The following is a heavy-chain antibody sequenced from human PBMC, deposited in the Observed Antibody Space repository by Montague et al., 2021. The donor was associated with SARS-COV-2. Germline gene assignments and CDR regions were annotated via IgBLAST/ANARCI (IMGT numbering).Heavy chain of an antibody. J-gene: IGHJ4*02. D-gene: IGHD6-25*01. CDR1: GGSISSGSYY. Sequence: SETLSLTCTVAGGSISSGSYYWGWFRQPPGKGLEWIGNIHSSGTTYNKSRVTISVDTSKNQFSLKMTSVTAADTAVYYCARRLGGSGWLDYWGQGTLVTVSS. CDR2: IHSSGTT. CDR3: ARRLGGSGWLDY. V-gene: IGHV4-39*01.